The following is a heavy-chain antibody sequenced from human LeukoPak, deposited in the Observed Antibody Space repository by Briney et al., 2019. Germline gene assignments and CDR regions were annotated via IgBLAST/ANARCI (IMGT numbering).Heavy chain of an antibody. CDR3: AADTPRPLAQIDY. J-gene: IGHJ4*02. CDR1: GFTFSNAW. CDR2: VRATTDGGTI. V-gene: IGHV3-15*01. Sequence: GGSLRLSCAASGFTFSNAWMSWVRQVPGKGLEWVGRVRATTDGGTIEYTAPVKGRFSISRDDSTNTLYLQMNSLKTEDTAVYHCAADTPRPLAQIDYWGQGALVTVSS. D-gene: IGHD1-1*01.